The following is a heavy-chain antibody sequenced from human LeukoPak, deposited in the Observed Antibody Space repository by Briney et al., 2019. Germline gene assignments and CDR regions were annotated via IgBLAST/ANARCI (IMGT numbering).Heavy chain of an antibody. CDR3: ARGGSLDVVPAATRKTHQFDY. CDR1: GGTFSSYA. CDR2: IIPIFGTA. V-gene: IGHV1-69*06. Sequence: ASVKVSCKASGGTFSSYAISWVRQAPGQGLEWMGGIIPIFGTANYAQKFQGRITITADKSTSTAYMELSSLRSEDTAVYYCARGGSLDVVPAATRKTHQFDYWGQGTLVTVSS. J-gene: IGHJ4*02. D-gene: IGHD2-2*01.